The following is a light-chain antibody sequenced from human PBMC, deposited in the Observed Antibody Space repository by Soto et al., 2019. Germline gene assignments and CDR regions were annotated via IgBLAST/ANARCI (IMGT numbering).Light chain of an antibody. CDR3: QHYGSSLSIT. J-gene: IGKJ5*01. V-gene: IGKV3-20*01. CDR2: GAS. Sequence: EIVLTQSPGTLSLSPGERATLSCRASQSVSSNYLAWYQQKPGQAPRLLIYGASSRATGIPDRFSGSGSGTDFTLTIIRLEAEDFAVYFCQHYGSSLSITFGQGTRLEIK. CDR1: QSVSSNY.